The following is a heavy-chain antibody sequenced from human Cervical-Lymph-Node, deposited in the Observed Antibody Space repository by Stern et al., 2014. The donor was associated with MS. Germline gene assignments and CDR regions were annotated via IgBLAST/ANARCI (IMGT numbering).Heavy chain of an antibody. CDR2: INPKSGGT. CDR1: GYIFTDYY. V-gene: IGHV1-2*02. Sequence: QVQLVQPGAEVEKPGASVKVSCTASGYIFTDYYLHWVRQAPGHGLEWMGRINPKSGGTSYAQSFQGRVTLTRDTSITTAYMDLSRLTSDDTAVYYCTRALRIADRPSPGGHWFDPWGQGTLVIVSS. J-gene: IGHJ5*02. D-gene: IGHD6-6*01. CDR3: TRALRIADRPSPGGHWFDP.